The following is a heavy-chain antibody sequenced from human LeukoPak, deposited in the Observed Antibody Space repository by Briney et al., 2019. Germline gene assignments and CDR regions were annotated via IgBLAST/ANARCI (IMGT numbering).Heavy chain of an antibody. D-gene: IGHD2-2*01. Sequence: GGSLRLSCAASGFTFSSYWMTWVRQAPGKGLVRVANIKHDGSQQYYGDSVKGRFTISRDNAKNSLYLQLNSLRAEDSAVYYCAREVPGAMNAFDVWGRGTMLTVSS. CDR2: IKHDGSQQ. CDR1: GFTFSSYW. V-gene: IGHV3-7*01. CDR3: AREVPGAMNAFDV. J-gene: IGHJ3*01.